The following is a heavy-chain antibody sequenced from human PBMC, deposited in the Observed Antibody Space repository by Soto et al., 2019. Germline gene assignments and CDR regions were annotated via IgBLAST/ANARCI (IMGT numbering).Heavy chain of an antibody. Sequence: GGSLRLSCAASGFTFSSYAMSWVRQAPGKGLEWVSAISGSGGSTYYADSVKGRFTISRDNSKNMLYLQMNSLRAEDTAVFYCVKDRYYYGSGSYYKPNWFDPWGQGTLVTVSS. CDR2: ISGSGGST. CDR1: GFTFSSYA. J-gene: IGHJ5*02. CDR3: VKDRYYYGSGSYYKPNWFDP. V-gene: IGHV3-23*01. D-gene: IGHD3-10*01.